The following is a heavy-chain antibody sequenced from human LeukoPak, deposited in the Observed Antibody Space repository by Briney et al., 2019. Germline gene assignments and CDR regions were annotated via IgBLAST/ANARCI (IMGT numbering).Heavy chain of an antibody. CDR1: GFTFSNYW. Sequence: PGGSLRLSCAASGFTFSNYWMSWVRQAPGKGLEWVSGINWNGGSTGYADSVKGRFTISRDNAKNSLYLQMNSLRAEDTALYYCAGAAAGYYYYYYMGVWGKGTTVTVSS. V-gene: IGHV3-20*04. CDR3: AGAAAGYYYYYYMGV. J-gene: IGHJ6*03. D-gene: IGHD6-13*01. CDR2: INWNGGST.